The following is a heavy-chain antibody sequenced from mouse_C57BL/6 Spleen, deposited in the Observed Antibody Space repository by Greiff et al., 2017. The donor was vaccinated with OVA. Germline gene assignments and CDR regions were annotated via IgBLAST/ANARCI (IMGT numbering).Heavy chain of an antibody. Sequence: VQLKQSGPGLVKPSQSLSLTCSVTGYSITSGYYWNWIRQFPGNKLEWMGYISYDGSNNYNPSLKNRISITRDTSKNQFFLKLNSVTTEDTATYYCAREGYDGYIDYWGQGTTLTVSS. D-gene: IGHD2-3*01. CDR2: ISYDGSN. CDR3: AREGYDGYIDY. V-gene: IGHV3-6*01. CDR1: GYSITSGYY. J-gene: IGHJ2*01.